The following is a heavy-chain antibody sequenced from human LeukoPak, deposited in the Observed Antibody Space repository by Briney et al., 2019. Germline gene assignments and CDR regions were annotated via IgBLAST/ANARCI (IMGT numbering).Heavy chain of an antibody. CDR3: TLFYCTNGVCYKDYYYGMDV. D-gene: IGHD2-8*01. V-gene: IGHV1-69*13. J-gene: IGHJ6*02. CDR1: GGTFSSYA. Sequence: SVKVSCKASGGTFSSYATSWVRQAPGQGLEWMGGIIPIFGTANYAQKFQGRVTITADESTSTVYMELSSLRSEDTAVYYCTLFYCTNGVCYKDYYYGMDVWGQGTTVTVSS. CDR2: IIPIFGTA.